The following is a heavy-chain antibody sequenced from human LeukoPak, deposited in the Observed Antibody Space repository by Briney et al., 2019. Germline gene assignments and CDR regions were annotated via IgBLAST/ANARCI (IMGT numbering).Heavy chain of an antibody. Sequence: ASVKVTCKASGYTFTGYYMHWVRQAPGQGLEWMGIINPSGGSTSYAQKFQGRVTMTRDTSTSTVYMELSSLRSEDTAVYYCARVEYSYGYYFDYWGQGTLVTVSS. CDR1: GYTFTGYY. CDR3: ARVEYSYGYYFDY. CDR2: INPSGGST. D-gene: IGHD5-18*01. J-gene: IGHJ4*02. V-gene: IGHV1-46*01.